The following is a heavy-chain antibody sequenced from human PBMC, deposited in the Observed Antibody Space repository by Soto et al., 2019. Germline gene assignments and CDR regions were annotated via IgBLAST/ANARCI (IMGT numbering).Heavy chain of an antibody. Sequence: PGGSLRRSCAASGFTFSTYSMNWVRQAPGKGLEWVSSISSSSTYIYYADSVKGRFTISRDNAKNSLYLQMNSLRAEDTAVYYCARDSSGYRTWFDPWGQGTLVTVSS. D-gene: IGHD3-22*01. V-gene: IGHV3-21*01. J-gene: IGHJ5*02. CDR1: GFTFSTYS. CDR2: ISSSSTYI. CDR3: ARDSSGYRTWFDP.